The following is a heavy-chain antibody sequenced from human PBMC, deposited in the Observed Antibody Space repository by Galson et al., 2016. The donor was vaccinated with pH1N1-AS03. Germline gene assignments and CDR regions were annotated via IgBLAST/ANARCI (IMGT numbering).Heavy chain of an antibody. CDR2: TYYRSRRYN. Sequence: CAISGGSVSSDSAAWNWIRQSPSRGLEWLGRTYYRSRRYNDYAPSLSSRVSFTADTSENQFSLHLTSVTPEDSATYFCVRNFYGDVLGYWGQGTLVTVSP. CDR1: GGSVSSDSAA. J-gene: IGHJ4*02. V-gene: IGHV6-1*01. D-gene: IGHD4-17*01. CDR3: VRNFYGDVLGY.